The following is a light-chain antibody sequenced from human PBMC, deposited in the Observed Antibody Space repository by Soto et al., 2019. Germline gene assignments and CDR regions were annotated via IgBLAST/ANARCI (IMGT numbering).Light chain of an antibody. J-gene: IGLJ2*01. V-gene: IGLV8-61*01. CDR3: VLYVGSGISV. CDR1: SGSVSTSYY. CDR2: NTD. Sequence: QTVVTQEPSFSVSPGGTVTLTCGLSSGSVSTSYYPSWYQQSPGQAARTLIYNTDTRSFGVPDRFSGSILGNKAALTITGAQADDECDYYCVLYVGSGISVFGGGTKVTVL.